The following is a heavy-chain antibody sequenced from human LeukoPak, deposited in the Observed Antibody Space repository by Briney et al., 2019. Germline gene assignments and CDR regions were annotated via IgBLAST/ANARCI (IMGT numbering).Heavy chain of an antibody. D-gene: IGHD1-26*01. J-gene: IGHJ4*02. Sequence: SETLSLTCAVYGGSFSGYYWSWIRQPPGKGLEWIGEINHSGSTNYNPSLKSRVTISVDTSKNQFSLKLSSVTAADTAVYYCARGPYSGSYYDYWGQGTLVTVSS. CDR1: GGSFSGYY. CDR2: INHSGST. V-gene: IGHV4-34*01. CDR3: ARGPYSGSYYDY.